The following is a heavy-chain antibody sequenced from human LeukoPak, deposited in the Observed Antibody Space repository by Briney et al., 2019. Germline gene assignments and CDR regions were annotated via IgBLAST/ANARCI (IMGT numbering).Heavy chain of an antibody. V-gene: IGHV4-39*01. D-gene: IGHD2-15*01. J-gene: IGHJ2*01. CDR2: IYYSGST. Sequence: SETLSLTCTVSRGSLSSRSYYWGWIRHPPGKGLEWIATIYYSGSTYYNPSLKSRVTISVDTSKNQFSLKLSSVTAADTAVYYCLTAYSGRYFDLWGRGTLVTVSS. CDR1: RGSLSSRSYY. CDR3: LTAYSGRYFDL.